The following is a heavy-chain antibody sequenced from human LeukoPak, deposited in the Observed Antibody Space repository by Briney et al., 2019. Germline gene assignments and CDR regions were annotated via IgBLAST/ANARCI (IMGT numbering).Heavy chain of an antibody. CDR2: IYYSGST. D-gene: IGHD1-26*01. J-gene: IGHJ6*03. Sequence: SETLSLTCTVSGGSISSYYWSWIRQPPGKGLEWIGYIYYSGSTNYNPSLKSRVTISVDTSKNQFSLKLSSVTAADTAVYYCARGLGATTGIYYYYYYMDVWGRGTTVTVSS. CDR1: GGSISSYY. CDR3: ARGLGATTGIYYYYYYMDV. V-gene: IGHV4-59*01.